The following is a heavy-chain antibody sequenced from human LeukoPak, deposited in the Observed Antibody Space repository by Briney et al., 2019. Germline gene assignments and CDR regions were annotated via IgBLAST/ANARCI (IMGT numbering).Heavy chain of an antibody. CDR3: ARVRGYCSGGSCHAFDI. V-gene: IGHV1-46*01. D-gene: IGHD2-15*01. J-gene: IGHJ3*02. Sequence: ASVKVSCKASGYTFTSYYMHWVRQAPGQGLEWMGIINPSGGSTSYAQKFQGRVTMTRDTSTSTVYMELSSLRSEDTAVYYCARVRGYCSGGSCHAFDIWGQGTMVTVSS. CDR1: GYTFTSYY. CDR2: INPSGGST.